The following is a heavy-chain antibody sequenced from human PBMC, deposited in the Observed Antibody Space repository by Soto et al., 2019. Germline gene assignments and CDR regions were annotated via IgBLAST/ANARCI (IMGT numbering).Heavy chain of an antibody. Sequence: QVQLVESGGGVVQPGRSLRLSCAASGFTFSTYGMHWVRQAPGKGLEWVAVISYDGVNKYYADSVKGRFTISRDNSKNTVYLQRNILRAEDTAVYYCAKAVYNWNDGFFGYWGQGTLVTVSS. V-gene: IGHV3-30*18. CDR2: ISYDGVNK. CDR1: GFTFSTYG. D-gene: IGHD1-1*01. J-gene: IGHJ4*02. CDR3: AKAVYNWNDGFFGY.